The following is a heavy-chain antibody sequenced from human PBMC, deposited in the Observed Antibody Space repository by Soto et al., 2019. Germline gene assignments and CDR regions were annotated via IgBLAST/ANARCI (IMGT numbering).Heavy chain of an antibody. D-gene: IGHD3-22*01. V-gene: IGHV3-64D*08. J-gene: IGHJ4*02. Sequence: PGGSPRISCSACGFTFCSYAMHWVRQEPGKGLEYVSAISSNGGSTYYADSVKGRFTISRGNSKNTLYLQMSSLRAEDTAVYYCVKDGTPPDYYDSSGSYGGDYWGQGTLVTVSS. CDR3: VKDGTPPDYYDSSGSYGGDY. CDR1: GFTFCSYA. CDR2: ISSNGGST.